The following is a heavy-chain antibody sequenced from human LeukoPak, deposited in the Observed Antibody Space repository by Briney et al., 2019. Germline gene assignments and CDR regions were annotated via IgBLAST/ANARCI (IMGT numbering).Heavy chain of an antibody. J-gene: IGHJ5*02. D-gene: IGHD3-22*01. CDR2: INPKTGGT. Sequence: ASVKVSCKASGYTFTDNYLHWVRQAPGQGLEWMGLINPKTGGTTYVQKFQGTITVTRDTSVSTVYMELSRLRSDDTAVYYCATPYYYDSSGYYWFDPWGQGTLVTVSS. V-gene: IGHV1-2*02. CDR3: ATPYYYDSSGYYWFDP. CDR1: GYTFTDNY.